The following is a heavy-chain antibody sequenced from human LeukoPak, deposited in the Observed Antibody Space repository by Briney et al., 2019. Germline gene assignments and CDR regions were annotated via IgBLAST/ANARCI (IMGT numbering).Heavy chain of an antibody. D-gene: IGHD3-22*01. V-gene: IGHV3-30*02. CDR1: GFTFSSYG. CDR3: ARGKEYYYDSSGYSLLYY. Sequence: GGSLRLSCAASGFTFSSYGMHWVRQAPGKGLEWVAFIRYDGSHKYYADSVKGRFTISRDNAKNSLYLQMNSLRAEDTAVYYCARGKEYYYDSSGYSLLYYWGQGTLVTVSS. J-gene: IGHJ4*02. CDR2: IRYDGSHK.